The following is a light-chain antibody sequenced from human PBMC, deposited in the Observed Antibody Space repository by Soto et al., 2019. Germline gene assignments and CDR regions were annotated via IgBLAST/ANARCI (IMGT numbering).Light chain of an antibody. CDR2: DNN. CDR1: ISDVGGHGY. J-gene: IGLJ2*01. V-gene: IGLV2-14*03. CDR3: AAWDTSLHALI. Sequence: QSALTQPASVSGSPGQSITISCTGTISDVGGHGYVSWYQQHPGKAPKLMIYDNNKRPSGIPARFSGSKSGTSATLGITGLQTGDEADYYCAAWDTSLHALILGGGTKLTVL.